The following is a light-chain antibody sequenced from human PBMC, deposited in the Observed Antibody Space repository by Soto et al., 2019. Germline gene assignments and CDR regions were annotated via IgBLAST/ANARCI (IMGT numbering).Light chain of an antibody. CDR1: QSISSC. CDR2: AAS. Sequence: DIKMTQSPSTRSSSKRDRVTITCGASQSISSCLAWYQQKPGKAPKLLIYAASTLQSGVPSRFSGIGSATDFTLTISRLETEDFAVYYCQQNESSPSWTFCQGTKVDIK. J-gene: IGKJ1*01. CDR3: QQNESSPSWT. V-gene: IGKV1-5*01.